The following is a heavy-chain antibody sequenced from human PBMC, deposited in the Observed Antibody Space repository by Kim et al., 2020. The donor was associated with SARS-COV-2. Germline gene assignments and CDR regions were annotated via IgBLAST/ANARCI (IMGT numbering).Heavy chain of an antibody. CDR2: INHSGST. CDR1: GGSFSGYY. D-gene: IGHD3-10*01. Sequence: SETLSLTCAVYGGSFSGYYWSWIRQPPGKGLEWIGEINHSGSTNYNPSLKSRVTISVDTSKNQFSLKLSSVTAADTAVYYCARVKAQRGYYYGSGSYYTGSYYYYGMDVWGQGTTVTVSS. V-gene: IGHV4-34*01. J-gene: IGHJ6*02. CDR3: ARVKAQRGYYYGSGSYYTGSYYYYGMDV.